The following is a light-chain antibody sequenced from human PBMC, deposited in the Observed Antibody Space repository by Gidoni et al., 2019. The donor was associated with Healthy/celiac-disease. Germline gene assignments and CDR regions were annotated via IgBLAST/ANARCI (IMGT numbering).Light chain of an antibody. CDR1: SSNIGAGYD. Sequence: QSVLTQPPSVSGAPGQRVTISCTGSSSNIGAGYDVHWYQQLPGTAPKLLLYGNSNRHAGVPDRFSGSKSGTSASLASTGLQAEDEADYYGQSYDSSLSGWVFGTGTKVTVL. J-gene: IGLJ1*01. CDR2: GNS. V-gene: IGLV1-40*01. CDR3: QSYDSSLSGWV.